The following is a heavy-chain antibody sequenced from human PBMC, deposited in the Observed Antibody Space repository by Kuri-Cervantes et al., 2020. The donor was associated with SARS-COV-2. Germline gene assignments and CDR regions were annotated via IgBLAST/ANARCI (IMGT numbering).Heavy chain of an antibody. J-gene: IGHJ4*01. CDR2: IYYSENT. CDR3: ARGGSVSTASLL. CDR1: GGSISGYY. Sequence: GSLRLSCTVSGGSISGYYWTWIRQPPGKGLEWIGNIYYSENTKYNPSLKSRVTISIDTSKNQSSLNLSSVTATDTAVYYCARGGSVSTASLLWGHGTLVTVSS. D-gene: IGHD3-10*01. V-gene: IGHV4-59*01.